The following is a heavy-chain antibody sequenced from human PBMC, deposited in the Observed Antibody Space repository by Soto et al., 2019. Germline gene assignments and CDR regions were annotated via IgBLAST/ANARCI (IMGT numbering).Heavy chain of an antibody. CDR3: AKETIQVGGPNYLDY. D-gene: IGHD1-1*01. CDR2: ISAYNGNA. V-gene: IGHV1-18*04. CDR1: GYTFTNYG. J-gene: IGHJ4*02. Sequence: ASVKVSCKASGYTFTNYGFTWVRQAPGQGLEWMGWISAYNGNANYGQNFQGRVTMTTDTATSTAHMELSSLRTEDTAIYYCAKETIQVGGPNYLDYWGQGVLVTVSS.